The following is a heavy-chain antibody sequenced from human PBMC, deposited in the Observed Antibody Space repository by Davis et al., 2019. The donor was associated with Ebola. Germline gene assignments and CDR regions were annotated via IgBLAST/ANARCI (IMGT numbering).Heavy chain of an antibody. Sequence: PSETLSLTCTVSGGSISSYYWSWIRQPPGKGLEWIGYIYYSGSTNYNPSLKSRVTISVDTSKNQFSLKLSSVTAADTAVYYGARGQRWLQFLDPRGQGTLVTVSS. CDR2: IYYSGST. CDR1: GGSISSYY. D-gene: IGHD5-24*01. CDR3: ARGQRWLQFLDP. J-gene: IGHJ5*02. V-gene: IGHV4-59*12.